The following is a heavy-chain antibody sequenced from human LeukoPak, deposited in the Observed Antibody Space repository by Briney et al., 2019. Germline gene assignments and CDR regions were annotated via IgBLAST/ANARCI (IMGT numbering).Heavy chain of an antibody. D-gene: IGHD2-2*02. CDR2: ISAYNGNT. CDR1: GYTFTSYG. CDR3: ARIYCSSTSCYTGYFDY. Sequence: ASVKVSCKASGYTFTSYGISWVRQAPGQGLEWMGWISAYNGNTNYAQKLLGRVTMTTDTSTSTAYMELRSLRSDDTAVYYCARIYCSSTSCYTGYFDYWGQGTLVTVSS. V-gene: IGHV1-18*01. J-gene: IGHJ4*02.